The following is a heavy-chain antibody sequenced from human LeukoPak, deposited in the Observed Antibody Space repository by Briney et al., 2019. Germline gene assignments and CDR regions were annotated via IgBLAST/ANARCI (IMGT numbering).Heavy chain of an antibody. CDR3: ARVGAYYYDSSGQN. D-gene: IGHD3-22*01. V-gene: IGHV1-69*04. Sequence: SVKVSCKASGGTFSSYAISWVGQAPGQGLEWMGRIIPILGIANYAQKFQGRVTITADKSTSTAYMELSSLRSEDTAVYYCARVGAYYYDSSGQNWGQGTLVTVSS. CDR2: IIPILGIA. CDR1: GGTFSSYA. J-gene: IGHJ4*02.